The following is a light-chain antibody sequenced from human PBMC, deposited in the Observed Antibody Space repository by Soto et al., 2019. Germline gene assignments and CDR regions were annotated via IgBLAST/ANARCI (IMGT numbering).Light chain of an antibody. CDR2: GAS. Sequence: EIVLTQSPGTLSLSPGERATLSCRASQSVSSSYLAWYQQKPGQAPRLLIYGASSRATGIPDRFSGSGSGTDFPLTISILEPEDFALYYWQQYGSSPAFGGGTKVEIK. CDR3: QQYGSSPA. V-gene: IGKV3-20*01. CDR1: QSVSSSY. J-gene: IGKJ4*01.